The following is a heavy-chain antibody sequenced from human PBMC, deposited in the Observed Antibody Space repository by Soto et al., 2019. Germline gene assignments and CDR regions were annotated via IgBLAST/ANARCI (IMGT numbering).Heavy chain of an antibody. CDR1: GDSISSGAYS. J-gene: IGHJ5*02. CDR3: ARGGSYLNWFDP. CDR2: IYHGGST. Sequence: QLQLQESGSGLVKPSQTLSLTCTVSGDSISSGAYSWSWIRQPPGKGLEWIGCIYHGGSTYYSPSLKGRVTMSVDRSKNQFSLTLSSVAAADTAVYYCARGGSYLNWFDPWGQGTLVTVSS. V-gene: IGHV4-30-2*01. D-gene: IGHD3-16*01.